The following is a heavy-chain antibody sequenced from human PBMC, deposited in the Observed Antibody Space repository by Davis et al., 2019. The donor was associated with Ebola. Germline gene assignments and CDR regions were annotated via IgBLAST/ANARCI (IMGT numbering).Heavy chain of an antibody. CDR2: ISPDGSNR. CDR3: ARDGIGWYPEDY. Sequence: GGSLRLSCEVSGFSFRNYGMHWVRQAPGKGLQWVALISPDGSNRWYADSVRGRLTTSRDNSKNTLYLQVNSLRPDDTAVYYCARDGIGWYPEDYWGQGTLVTVSS. J-gene: IGHJ4*02. V-gene: IGHV3-30-3*01. CDR1: GFSFRNYG. D-gene: IGHD6-19*01.